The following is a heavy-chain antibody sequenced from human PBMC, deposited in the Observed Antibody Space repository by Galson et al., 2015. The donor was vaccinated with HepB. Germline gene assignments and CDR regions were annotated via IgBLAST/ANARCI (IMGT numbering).Heavy chain of an antibody. D-gene: IGHD4-17*01. CDR3: AKEEIDYGDYAEYFQH. J-gene: IGHJ1*01. V-gene: IGHV3-30*18. Sequence: SLRLSCAASGFTFTTYAMSWVRQAPGKGLEWVAVISYDGSNKYYADSVKGRFTISRDNSKNTLYLQMNSLRAEDTAVYYCAKEEIDYGDYAEYFQHWGQGTLVTVSS. CDR1: GFTFTTYA. CDR2: ISYDGSNK.